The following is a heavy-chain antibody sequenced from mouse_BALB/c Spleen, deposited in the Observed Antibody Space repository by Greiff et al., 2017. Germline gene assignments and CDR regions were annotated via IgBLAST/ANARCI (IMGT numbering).Heavy chain of an antibody. CDR2: INPGSGGT. J-gene: IGHJ1*01. Sequence: VQLQQSGAELVRPGTSVKVSCKASGYAFTNYLMEWVKQRPGQGLEWIGMINPGSGGTNYNEKFKGKATLTADNSSSTAYMQLSSLTSDDSAVYFWARGDSNYVHWYFDVWGAGTTVTVSS. CDR3: ARGDSNYVHWYFDV. CDR1: GYAFTNYL. V-gene: IGHV1-54*01. D-gene: IGHD2-5*01.